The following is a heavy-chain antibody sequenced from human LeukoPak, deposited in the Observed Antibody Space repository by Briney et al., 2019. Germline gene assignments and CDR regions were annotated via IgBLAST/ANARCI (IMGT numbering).Heavy chain of an antibody. CDR1: GYTFTSYG. J-gene: IGHJ4*02. D-gene: IGHD2-15*01. Sequence: ASVKVSCKASGYTFTSYGISWVRQAPGQGLEWVGWISAYNGNTNYAQKLQGRVTMTTDTSTSTAYMELRSLRSDDTAVYYCARFGVVVVAAQFYDYWGQGTLVTVSS. CDR3: ARFGVVVVAAQFYDY. CDR2: ISAYNGNT. V-gene: IGHV1-18*01.